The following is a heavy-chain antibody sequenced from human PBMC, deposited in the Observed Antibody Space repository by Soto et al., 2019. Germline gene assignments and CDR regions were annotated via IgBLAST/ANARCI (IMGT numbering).Heavy chain of an antibody. CDR1: GFTFSSYS. J-gene: IGHJ5*02. CDR3: ARSYYDILTGYQNIPNWFDP. V-gene: IGHV3-21*01. CDR2: ISSSSSYI. D-gene: IGHD3-9*01. Sequence: GGSLRLSCAASGFTFSSYSMNWVRQAPGKGLEWVSSISSSSSYIYYADSVKGRLTISRDNAKNSLYLQMNSLRADDTAVYYCARSYYDILTGYQNIPNWFDPWGQGTLVTVSS.